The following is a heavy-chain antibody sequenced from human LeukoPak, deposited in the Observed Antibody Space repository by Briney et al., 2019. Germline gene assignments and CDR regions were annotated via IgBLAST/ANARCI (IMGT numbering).Heavy chain of an antibody. Sequence: GGTLRLSCAASGFTFGSYAMTWVRQAPGKGLEWVSAISRSGGSTYYADSVKGRFTISRDNSKNTLYLQMNSLRAEDTAVYYCAHPTEYSSSWYGNWFDPWGQGTLVTVSS. J-gene: IGHJ5*02. V-gene: IGHV3-23*01. CDR2: ISRSGGST. CDR1: GFTFGSYA. CDR3: AHPTEYSSSWYGNWFDP. D-gene: IGHD6-13*01.